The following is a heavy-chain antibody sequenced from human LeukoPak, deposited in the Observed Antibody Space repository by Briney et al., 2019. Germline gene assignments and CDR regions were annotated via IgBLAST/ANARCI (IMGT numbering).Heavy chain of an antibody. CDR3: ARDQALWFGDLLGDY. D-gene: IGHD3-10*01. V-gene: IGHV1-8*01. CDR2: MNPNSGNT. CDR1: GYTFTSYD. J-gene: IGHJ4*02. Sequence: ASVKVSCKASGYTFTSYDIHWVRQATGQGLEWMGWMNPNSGNTGYAQKFQGRVTMTRNTSISTAYMELSSLRSEDTAVYYCARDQALWFGDLLGDYWGQGTLVTVSS.